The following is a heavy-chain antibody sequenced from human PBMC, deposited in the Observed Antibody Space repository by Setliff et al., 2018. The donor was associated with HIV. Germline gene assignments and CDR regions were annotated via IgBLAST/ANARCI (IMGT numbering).Heavy chain of an antibody. CDR2: IDHRGST. CDR3: ARGSAEMPRD. CDR1: GRSFSGYY. D-gene: IGHD2-2*01. Sequence: PSETLSLTCAVYGRSFSGYYWSWIRQPPGKGLEWIGDIDHRGSTNYNPSLKTRVTISVDTAKNQFSLQLRSLTAADTAIYYCARGSAEMPRDWGQGTLVTVSS. V-gene: IGHV4-34*01. J-gene: IGHJ4*02.